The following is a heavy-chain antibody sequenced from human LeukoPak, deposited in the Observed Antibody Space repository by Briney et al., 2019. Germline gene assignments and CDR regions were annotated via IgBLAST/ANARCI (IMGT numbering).Heavy chain of an antibody. J-gene: IGHJ4*02. CDR2: ISGSGGST. CDR1: GFTFSSYA. CDR3: AKDLRSGWYFDY. Sequence: GGSLRFSCAASGFTFSSYATSWVRKAPGKGLEWVSAISGSGGSTYYADSVKGRFTISRDNSKNTLYLQMNSLRAEDTAVYYCAKDLRSGWYFDYWGQGTLVTVSS. D-gene: IGHD6-19*01. V-gene: IGHV3-23*01.